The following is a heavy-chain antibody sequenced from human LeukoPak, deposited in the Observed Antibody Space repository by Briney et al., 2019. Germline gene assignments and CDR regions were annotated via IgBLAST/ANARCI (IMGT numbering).Heavy chain of an antibody. CDR3: AKDSRDSSGMFDY. Sequence: PGGSLRLSCAASGFTFSSYAMSWVRQAPGKGLEWVSGISGSSIGTYYADSVKGRFTISRDNSKNTLCLQMNSLRAEDTAVYYCAKDSRDSSGMFDYWGQGTLVTVSS. CDR2: ISGSSIGT. V-gene: IGHV3-23*01. CDR1: GFTFSSYA. D-gene: IGHD3-22*01. J-gene: IGHJ4*02.